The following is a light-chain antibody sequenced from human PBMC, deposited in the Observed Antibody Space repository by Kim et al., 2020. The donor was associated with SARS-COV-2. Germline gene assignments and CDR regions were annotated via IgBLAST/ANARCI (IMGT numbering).Light chain of an antibody. V-gene: IGLV3-1*01. CDR1: KLGDKY. CDR2: EDS. J-gene: IGLJ3*02. Sequence: SVSPGQTASIPCSGDKLGDKYTCWYQQKPGQSPVLVIYEDSKRPSGIPERFSGSNSGNTATLTISGTQAMDEADYYCQAWASSTGVFGGGTKLTVL. CDR3: QAWASSTGV.